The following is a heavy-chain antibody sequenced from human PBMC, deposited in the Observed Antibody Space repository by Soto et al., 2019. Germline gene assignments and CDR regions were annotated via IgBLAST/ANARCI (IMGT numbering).Heavy chain of an antibody. Sequence: WGSLRLSCAASGFTFSNFGFHWFRQAPGKGLEWVASISNDGKKKYYADSVEGRFTISRDKSKSTLFLQMNGLTTEDTALYFCEKEGRLLITPDSPDSPLDHCGQGTPGIVSS. CDR2: ISNDGKKK. V-gene: IGHV3-30*18. CDR3: EKEGRLLITPDSPDSPLDH. D-gene: IGHD3-22*01. CDR1: GFTFSNFG. J-gene: IGHJ5*02.